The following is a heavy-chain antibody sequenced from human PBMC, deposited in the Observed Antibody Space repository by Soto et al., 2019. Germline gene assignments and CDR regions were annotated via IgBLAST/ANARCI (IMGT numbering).Heavy chain of an antibody. CDR2: IYHSGST. CDR1: GGSISSSNW. V-gene: IGHV4-4*02. CDR3: ARGHLYYYDSSGCYFDY. J-gene: IGHJ4*02. Sequence: QVQLQESGPGLVKPSGTLSLTCAVSGGSISSSNWWSWVRQPPGKGLEWIGEIYHSGSTNYNPSRKSRVTISVDKAKNQFSRKLSSVTAADTAVYYCARGHLYYYDSSGCYFDYWGQGTLVTVSS. D-gene: IGHD3-22*01.